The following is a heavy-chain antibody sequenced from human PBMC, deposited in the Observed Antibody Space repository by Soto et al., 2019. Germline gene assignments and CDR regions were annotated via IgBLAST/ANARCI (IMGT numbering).Heavy chain of an antibody. J-gene: IGHJ4*02. V-gene: IGHV4-30-4*01. CDR3: ARGIVGYYDSSGYADY. CDR1: GGSISSGDYY. CDR2: IYYSGST. Sequence: PSETLSLTCTVSGGSISSGDYYWSWIRQPPGKGLEWIGYIYYSGSTYYNPSLKSRVTISVDTSKNQFSLKLSSVTAADTAVYYCARGIVGYYDSSGYADYWGQGTLVTVSS. D-gene: IGHD3-22*01.